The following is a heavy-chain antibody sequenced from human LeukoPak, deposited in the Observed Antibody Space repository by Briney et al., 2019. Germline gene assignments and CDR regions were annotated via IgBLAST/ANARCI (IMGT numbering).Heavy chain of an antibody. CDR1: GYTFTSYG. CDR3: ARGDVVVSAAVRFDP. D-gene: IGHD2-2*01. J-gene: IGHJ5*02. CDR2: ISAHNGKT. Sequence: GASVKVSCKASGYTFTSYGITWVRQAPGQGLEWKGWISAHNGKTNYAQKFQGRVTMTTDTPTSTAYMELRSLRSDDTAVYYCARGDVVVSAAVRFDPWGQGTLVTVSS. V-gene: IGHV1-18*01.